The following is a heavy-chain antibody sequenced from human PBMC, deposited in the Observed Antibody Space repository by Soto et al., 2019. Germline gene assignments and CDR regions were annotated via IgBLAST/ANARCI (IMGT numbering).Heavy chain of an antibody. CDR3: ARLDSSSWALDY. Sequence: QVQLVESGGGVVQPGRSLRLSCAASGFTFSSYGMHWVRQAPGKGLEWVAVIWYDGSNKYYADSVKGRFTISRDNSKNTLYLQMNRLRAEDTAGYYCARLDSSSWALDYWGQGTLVTVSS. D-gene: IGHD6-13*01. V-gene: IGHV3-33*01. CDR2: IWYDGSNK. CDR1: GFTFSSYG. J-gene: IGHJ4*02.